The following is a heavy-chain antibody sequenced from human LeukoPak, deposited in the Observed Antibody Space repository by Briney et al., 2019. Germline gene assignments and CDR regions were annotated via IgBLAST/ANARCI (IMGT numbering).Heavy chain of an antibody. V-gene: IGHV3-48*03. CDR3: ASTYYYGSGSPAGAFDI. CDR1: GFTFSSYE. Sequence: PGGSLRLSCAASGFTFSSYEMNWVRQAPGEGLEWVSYISSSGSTIYYADSVKGRFTISRDNAKNSLYLQMNSLRAEDTAVYYCASTYYYGSGSPAGAFDIWGQGTMVTVSS. D-gene: IGHD3-10*01. J-gene: IGHJ3*02. CDR2: ISSSGSTI.